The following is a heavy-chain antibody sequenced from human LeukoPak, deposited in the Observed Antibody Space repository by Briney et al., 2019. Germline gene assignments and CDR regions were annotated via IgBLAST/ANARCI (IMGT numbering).Heavy chain of an antibody. J-gene: IGHJ4*01. D-gene: IGHD5-24*01. CDR2: IRYDGSNK. CDR3: AKDHDPVVEMATITDY. CDR1: GFTFSSYG. Sequence: PGGSLRLSCAASGFTFSSYGMHWVRQAPGKGLEWVAFIRYDGSNKYYADSVKRRFTISRDNSKNTLYLQMNGLRAEDTAVYYCAKDHDPVVEMATITDYWGHGTLVTVFS. V-gene: IGHV3-30*02.